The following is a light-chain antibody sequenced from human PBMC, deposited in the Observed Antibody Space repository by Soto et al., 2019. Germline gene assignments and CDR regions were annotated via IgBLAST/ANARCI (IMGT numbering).Light chain of an antibody. CDR3: QHYNDWPPAFT. V-gene: IGKV3D-15*01. J-gene: IGKJ3*01. CDR2: GAS. Sequence: EILMTQSPATLSVSPGERATLSCRASQSLNRNLAWYQQKPGQAPRLIIYGASTRASGIPARFSGSGSGTEFPLTISSLQSEDFALYDCQHYNDWPPAFTFGPGTKVDL. CDR1: QSLNRN.